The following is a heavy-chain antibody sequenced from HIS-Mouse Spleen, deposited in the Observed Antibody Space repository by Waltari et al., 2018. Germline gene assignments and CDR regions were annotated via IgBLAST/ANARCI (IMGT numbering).Heavy chain of an antibody. D-gene: IGHD6-13*01. CDR3: AREIPYSSSWYDWYFDL. Sequence: QLQLQESGPRLVKPSETLSLTCTVSGGSISSSSYYWGWIRHPPGKGLEWIGSIYYSGRTYSTPTRKSRVTISVDTSKNQFSLKLSSVTAADTAVYYCAREIPYSSSWYDWYFDLWGRGTLVTVSS. CDR2: IYYSGRT. V-gene: IGHV4-39*07. J-gene: IGHJ2*01. CDR1: GGSISSSSYY.